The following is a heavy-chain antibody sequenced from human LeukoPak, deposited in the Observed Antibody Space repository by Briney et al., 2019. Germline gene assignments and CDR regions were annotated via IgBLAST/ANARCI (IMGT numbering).Heavy chain of an antibody. J-gene: IGHJ4*02. CDR3: ARVATTTNPPQRPFDY. V-gene: IGHV4-38-2*01. Sequence: SETLSLTCAVSGYSISSGYYWGRIRQPPGKGLEWIGSIYYSGSTYYNPSLKSRVTISVDTSKNQFSLKLSSVTAADTAVYYCARVATTTNPPQRPFDYWGQGTLVAVSS. D-gene: IGHD5-12*01. CDR1: GYSISSGYY. CDR2: IYYSGST.